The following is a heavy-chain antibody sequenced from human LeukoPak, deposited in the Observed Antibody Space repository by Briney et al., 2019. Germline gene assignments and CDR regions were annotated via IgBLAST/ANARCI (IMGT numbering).Heavy chain of an antibody. CDR2: IYSSGST. V-gene: IGHV4-59*01. CDR1: GGSISGYY. CDR3: ARVTYDSSGYYHTYYYYLDV. Sequence: SETLSLTCTVSGGSISGYYLTWIRQPPGKGLEWIGYIYSSGSTKYNPSLKSRVTISVDTSKNQFSLNLSSVTAADTAVYYCARVTYDSSGYYHTYYYYLDVWGNGTTVTVSS. D-gene: IGHD3-22*01. J-gene: IGHJ6*03.